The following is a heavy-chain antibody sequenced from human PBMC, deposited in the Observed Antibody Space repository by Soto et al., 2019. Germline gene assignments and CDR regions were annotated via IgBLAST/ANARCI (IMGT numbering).Heavy chain of an antibody. J-gene: IGHJ6*03. Sequence: PRGSLRLSCAASGFTFSSYGMHWVSQAPCKGLEWVAVISYDGSNKYYADSVKGRFTISRDNSKNTLYLQMNSLRAEDTAVYYCAKVDVCSTTSFYASGHYYYYMDVWGKGTTVTVSS. CDR2: ISYDGSNK. V-gene: IGHV3-30*18. D-gene: IGHD2-2*01. CDR3: AKVDVCSTTSFYASGHYYYYMDV. CDR1: GFTFSSYG.